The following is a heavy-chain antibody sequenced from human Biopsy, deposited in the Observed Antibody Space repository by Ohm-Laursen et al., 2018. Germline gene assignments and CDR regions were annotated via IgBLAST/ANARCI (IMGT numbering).Heavy chain of an antibody. CDR1: GGSFTGHY. Sequence: SDTLSLTCTVSGGSFTGHYWSWIRQPPGEGLEWIGHISYTGYTSYNASLKSRVTISVDTSRNHFSLRLSSLTAADTAVYYCAGGSNDFGGLYFPRWGQGTLLTVSS. J-gene: IGHJ4*02. CDR2: ISYTGYT. CDR3: AGGSNDFGGLYFPR. D-gene: IGHD4-23*01. V-gene: IGHV4-59*11.